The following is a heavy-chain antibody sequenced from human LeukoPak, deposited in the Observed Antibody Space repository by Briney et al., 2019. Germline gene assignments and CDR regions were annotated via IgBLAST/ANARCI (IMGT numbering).Heavy chain of an antibody. CDR3: AKDRELLQGVFDY. V-gene: IGHV3-30*18. CDR2: ISYDGSNK. Sequence: PGGSLRLSCAASGFTFSSYGMHWVRQAPGKGLEWVAVISYDGSNKYYADSVKGRFTISRDNSKNTLYLQMNSLRAEDTAVYYCAKDRELLQGVFDYWGQGTLVTVSS. CDR1: GFTFSSYG. D-gene: IGHD1-7*01. J-gene: IGHJ4*02.